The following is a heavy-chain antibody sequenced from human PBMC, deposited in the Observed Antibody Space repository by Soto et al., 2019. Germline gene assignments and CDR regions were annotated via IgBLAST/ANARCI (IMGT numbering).Heavy chain of an antibody. CDR1: GFTFSSYG. J-gene: IGHJ4*02. Sequence: GGSLRLSCAASGFTFSSYGMHWVRQAPGKGLEWMAIMSYDGSSKDYADSVKGRFTISRDNSRNTLYPQMNSLRADDTAVYYCAKERNRNDLFDHWGQGTLVTVSS. CDR3: AKERNRNDLFDH. V-gene: IGHV3-30*18. D-gene: IGHD1-1*01. CDR2: MSYDGSSK.